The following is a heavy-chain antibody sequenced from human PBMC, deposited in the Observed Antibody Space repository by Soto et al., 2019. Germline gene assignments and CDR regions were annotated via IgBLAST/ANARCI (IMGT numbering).Heavy chain of an antibody. V-gene: IGHV2-5*02. D-gene: IGHD6-19*01. Sequence: SGPTLVNPTQTLTLTCTFSGFSLSTSGVGVGWIRQPPGKALEWLALIYWDDDKRYNPSLKTRVTITKDTSKNQVVLRMTNGDLVDSGSFYCAHRLAPSGGWSLGFDYWGKETLVT. J-gene: IGHJ4*02. CDR3: AHRLAPSGGWSLGFDY. CDR2: IYWDDDK. CDR1: GFSLSTSGVG.